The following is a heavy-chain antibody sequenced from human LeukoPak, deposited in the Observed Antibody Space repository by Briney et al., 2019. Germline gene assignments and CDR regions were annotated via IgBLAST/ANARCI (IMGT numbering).Heavy chain of an antibody. Sequence: VGSLRVSCAASGFTFSSHAMAWVRQAPGKGLEWVSAIGGLGGSTYYGDSVRGRFTISRDNSKNTVYLQMDSLRAEDTAVYYCARDPGVVAFHYFDFWGQGTRITVSS. V-gene: IGHV3-23*01. D-gene: IGHD3-3*01. J-gene: IGHJ4*02. CDR2: IGGLGGST. CDR3: ARDPGVVAFHYFDF. CDR1: GFTFSSHA.